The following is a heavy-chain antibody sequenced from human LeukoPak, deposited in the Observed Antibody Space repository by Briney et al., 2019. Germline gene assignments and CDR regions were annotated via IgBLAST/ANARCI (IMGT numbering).Heavy chain of an antibody. CDR1: GGSISSSSYY. D-gene: IGHD3-10*01. Sequence: SETLSLTCTVSGGSISSSSYYWGWIRQPPGKGLEWIGSIYYSGGTYYNPSLKSRVTISVDTSKNQFSLKLSSVTAADTAVYYCARETIWFGELIYDYWGQGTLVTVSS. J-gene: IGHJ4*02. CDR3: ARETIWFGELIYDY. CDR2: IYYSGGT. V-gene: IGHV4-39*02.